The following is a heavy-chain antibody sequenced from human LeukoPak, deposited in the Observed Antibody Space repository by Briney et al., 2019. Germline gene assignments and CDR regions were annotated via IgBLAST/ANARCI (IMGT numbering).Heavy chain of an antibody. CDR1: GGSFSGYY. J-gene: IGHJ4*02. D-gene: IGHD4-23*01. Sequence: SETLSLTCAVYGGSFSGYYWSWIRQPPGKGLEWIGEINHSGSTNYNPSLKSRVTISVDTSKNQFSLKLSSVTAADTAVYYCARDAGRTVVTTFDYWGQGTLVTVSS. CDR3: ARDAGRTVVTTFDY. CDR2: INHSGST. V-gene: IGHV4-34*01.